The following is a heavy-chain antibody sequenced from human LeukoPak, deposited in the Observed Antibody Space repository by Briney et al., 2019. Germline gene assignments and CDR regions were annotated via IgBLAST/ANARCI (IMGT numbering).Heavy chain of an antibody. J-gene: IGHJ4*02. CDR3: ARRFDS. Sequence: PGGSLRLSCAASGFSFTAYSMNWVRQAPGRGLEWISYIGPGGDIYYADSVTGRFTVSRDIAKNSLYLQMNGLRVEDTAVYYRARRFDSWGQGTLVTVSS. V-gene: IGHV3-48*01. CDR2: IGPGGDI. CDR1: GFSFTAYS.